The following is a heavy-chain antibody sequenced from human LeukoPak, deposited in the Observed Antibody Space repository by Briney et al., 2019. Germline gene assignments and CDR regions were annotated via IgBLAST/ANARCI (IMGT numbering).Heavy chain of an antibody. D-gene: IGHD1-26*01. CDR1: GGSFSGYY. CDR2: INHSGST. Sequence: SETLSLTCAVYGGSFSGYYWSWIRQPPGKGLEWIGEINHSGSTNYNPSLKSRVTISVDTSKNQFSLKLSSVTAADTAVYYCAGPLVGANPYYYYGMDVWGQGTTVTVSS. J-gene: IGHJ6*02. CDR3: AGPLVGANPYYYYGMDV. V-gene: IGHV4-34*01.